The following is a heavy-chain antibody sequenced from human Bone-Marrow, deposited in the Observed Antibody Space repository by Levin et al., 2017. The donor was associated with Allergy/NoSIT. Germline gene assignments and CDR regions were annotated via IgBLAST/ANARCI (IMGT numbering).Heavy chain of an antibody. CDR1: GGSISSSNW. D-gene: IGHD6-13*01. J-gene: IGHJ5*02. V-gene: IGHV4-4*02. CDR3: ARDRGGIAASKWWFDP. Sequence: SETLSLTCAVSGGSISSSNWWSWVRQPPGKGLEWIGEIYHSGSTNYNPSLKSRVTISVDKSKNQFSLKLSSVTAADTAVYYCARDRGGIAASKWWFDPWGQGTLVTVSS. CDR2: IYHSGST.